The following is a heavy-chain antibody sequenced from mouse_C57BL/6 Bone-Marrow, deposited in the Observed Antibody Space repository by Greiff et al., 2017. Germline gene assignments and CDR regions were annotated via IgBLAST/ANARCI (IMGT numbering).Heavy chain of an antibody. CDR2: ISSGSSTI. CDR3: ARLNAMDY. Sequence: EVQLVESGGGLVKPGGSLKLSCAASGFTFSDYGMHWVRQAPEQGLEWVAYISSGSSTIYYAATVKGRFTISRDNAKNTLFLQMTRLRSEDTAMYYCARLNAMDYWGQGPSVTVSS. CDR1: GFTFSDYG. J-gene: IGHJ4*01. V-gene: IGHV5-17*01.